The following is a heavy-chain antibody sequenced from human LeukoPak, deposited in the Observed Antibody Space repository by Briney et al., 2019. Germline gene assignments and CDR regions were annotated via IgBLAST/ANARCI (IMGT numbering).Heavy chain of an antibody. CDR3: AEDYCSSTSCKTIDY. J-gene: IGHJ4*02. CDR1: GFTFSSYG. D-gene: IGHD2-2*01. Sequence: PGRSLRLSCAASGFTFSSYGMHWVRQAPGKGLEWVALISYDGSNKYYADSVKGRFTISRDNSKNTLYLQMNSLRAEDTAVYYCAEDYCSSTSCKTIDYWGQGTLVTVSS. V-gene: IGHV3-30*18. CDR2: ISYDGSNK.